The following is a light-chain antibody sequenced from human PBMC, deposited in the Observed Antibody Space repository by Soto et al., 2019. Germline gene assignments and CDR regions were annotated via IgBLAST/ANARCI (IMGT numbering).Light chain of an antibody. J-gene: IGLJ2*01. Sequence: QLVLTQPPSASGTPGQRVTISCSGSSSNIGRNTVNWYQQFPGTAPKLLIYSNNQRPSGVPDRFSGSKSGTSASLAISGLQSEDEADYYCAAWDDSLNVVVFGGGTKLTV. CDR3: AAWDDSLNVVV. CDR1: SSNIGRNT. V-gene: IGLV1-44*01. CDR2: SNN.